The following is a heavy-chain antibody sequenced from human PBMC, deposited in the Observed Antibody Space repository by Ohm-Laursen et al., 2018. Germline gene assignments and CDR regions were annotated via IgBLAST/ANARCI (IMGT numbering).Heavy chain of an antibody. J-gene: IGHJ4*02. CDR2: VSSSISAI. CDR3: ARSRGSYYFDY. Sequence: SLRLSCTASGFTFSSYSMGWVRQAPGKGLEWASYVSSSISAIYYADSVKGRFTISRDNAKNSLYLQMNSLRVEDTAIYYCARSRGSYYFDYWGQGTLVTVSS. V-gene: IGHV3-48*01. CDR1: GFTFSSYS. D-gene: IGHD5-12*01.